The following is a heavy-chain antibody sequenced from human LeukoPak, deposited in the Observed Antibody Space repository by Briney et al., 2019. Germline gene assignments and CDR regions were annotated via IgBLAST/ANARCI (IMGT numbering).Heavy chain of an antibody. V-gene: IGHV1-2*02. CDR2: INPNSGGT. CDR3: ARDLITIFGVVTGNMDV. J-gene: IGHJ6*03. CDR1: GYTFTSYY. Sequence: ASVKVSCKASGYTFTSYYMHWVRQAPGQGLEWMGWINPNSGGTNYAQKFQGRVTMTRDTSISTAYMELSRLRSDDTAVYYCARDLITIFGVVTGNMDVWGKGTTVTVSS. D-gene: IGHD3-3*01.